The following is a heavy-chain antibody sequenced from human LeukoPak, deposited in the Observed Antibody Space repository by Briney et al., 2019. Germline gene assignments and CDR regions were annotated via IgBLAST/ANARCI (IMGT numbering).Heavy chain of an antibody. D-gene: IGHD1-26*01. V-gene: IGHV3-53*05. CDR3: ARDRTSGNYYYYYMDV. CDR1: GFTVSSNY. Sequence: PGGSLRLSCAASGFTVSSNYMSWVRQAPGKGLEWVSVIYSGGSTYYADSVKGRFTISRDNSKNTLYLQMNSLRAEDTAVYYCARDRTSGNYYYYYMDVWGKGTTVTISS. CDR2: IYSGGST. J-gene: IGHJ6*03.